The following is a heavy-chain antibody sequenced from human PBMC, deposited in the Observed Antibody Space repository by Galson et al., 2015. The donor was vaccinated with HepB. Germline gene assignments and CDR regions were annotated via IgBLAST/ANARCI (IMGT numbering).Heavy chain of an antibody. Sequence: SLRLSCAASGFTFSSYEMNWVRQAPGKGLEWVSYISSSGSTIYYADSVKGRFTISRDNAKNSLYLQMNSLRAEDTAVYYCARAAPPYYYYYGMDVWGQGTTVTVSS. J-gene: IGHJ6*02. CDR3: ARAAPPYYYYYGMDV. CDR2: ISSSGSTI. V-gene: IGHV3-48*03. CDR1: GFTFSSYE.